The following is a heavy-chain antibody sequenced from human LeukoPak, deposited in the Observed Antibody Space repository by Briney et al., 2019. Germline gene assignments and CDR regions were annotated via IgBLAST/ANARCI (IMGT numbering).Heavy chain of an antibody. J-gene: IGHJ4*02. Sequence: ASVKVSCKASGYTFTDYYMHWVRQAPGQGLEWMGCINPNSGGTHYAQKFQGRVTMTRDTSISTAHMELSRLRSDDTAVYYCAREKIAVAANFDYWGQGTLVTVSS. V-gene: IGHV1-2*02. D-gene: IGHD6-19*01. CDR2: INPNSGGT. CDR3: AREKIAVAANFDY. CDR1: GYTFTDYY.